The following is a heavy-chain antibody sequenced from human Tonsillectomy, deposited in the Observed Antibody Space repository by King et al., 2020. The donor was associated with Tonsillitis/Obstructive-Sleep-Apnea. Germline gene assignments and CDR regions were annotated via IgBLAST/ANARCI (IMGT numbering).Heavy chain of an antibody. Sequence: VQLVESGAEVKKPGESLKISCKGSGYSFTSYWIGWVRQMPGKGLEWMGIIYPGDSDTRYSPSFQGQVTISADKSISTAYLQWSSLKAPETAMYYCASHEETSCYYGAFDIWGQGTMVTVSS. V-gene: IGHV5-51*01. D-gene: IGHD3-22*01. CDR1: GYSFTSYW. CDR3: ASHEETSCYYGAFDI. J-gene: IGHJ3*02. CDR2: IYPGDSDT.